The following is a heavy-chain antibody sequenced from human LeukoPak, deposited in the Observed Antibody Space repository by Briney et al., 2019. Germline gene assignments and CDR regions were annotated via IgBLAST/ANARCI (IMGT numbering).Heavy chain of an antibody. CDR2: ISGSCCST. CDR1: GFTFSSYA. V-gene: IGHV3-23*01. Sequence: GGSLRLSCAASGFTFSSYAMSGVRQAPGKGLEGGSAISGSCCSTYYADSVKGRFTISRDNSKNTLYLQMNILRAEDKAVYYCAKGETYYHGSGSSPFDYWGQGTLVTVSS. CDR3: AKGETYYHGSGSSPFDY. J-gene: IGHJ4*02. D-gene: IGHD3-10*01.